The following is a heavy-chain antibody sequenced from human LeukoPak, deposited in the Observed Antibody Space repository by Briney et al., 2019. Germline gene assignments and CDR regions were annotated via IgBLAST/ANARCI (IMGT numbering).Heavy chain of an antibody. CDR1: GYTFTSYD. Sequence: ASVKVSCKASGYTFTSYDINWVRQATGQGLEWMGWVNPNSGNTGYAQKFQGRVTMTRNTSISTAYMELSSLRSEDTAVYYCARGGPDYDFWSGYPENWFDPWGQGTLVTVSS. CDR3: ARGGPDYDFWSGYPENWFDP. CDR2: VNPNSGNT. J-gene: IGHJ5*02. D-gene: IGHD3-3*01. V-gene: IGHV1-8*01.